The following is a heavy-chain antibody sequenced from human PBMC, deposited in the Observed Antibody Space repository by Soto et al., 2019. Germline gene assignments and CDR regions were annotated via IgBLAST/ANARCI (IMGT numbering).Heavy chain of an antibody. V-gene: IGHV4-30-2*03. D-gene: IGHD6-19*01. J-gene: IGHJ5*02. Sequence: SETLSLTCAVSGGSISSGGYFWSWIRQPPGKGLEWIGYIYHSGNTYYNPSLKSRVTLSVDTSKNQFSLKLTSVTAADTAVYYCANLYSSGWSRRGWFDPWGQGTLVTVSS. CDR1: GGSISSGGYF. CDR3: ANLYSSGWSRRGWFDP. CDR2: IYHSGNT.